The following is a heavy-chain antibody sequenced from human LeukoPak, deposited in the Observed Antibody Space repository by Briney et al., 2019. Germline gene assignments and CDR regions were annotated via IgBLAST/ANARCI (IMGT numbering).Heavy chain of an antibody. Sequence: SVKVSCKASGGTFSSYAISWVRQAPGQGLEWMGGIIPIFGTANYAQKFQGRVTITADESTSTAYMELSSLRSEDTAVYYCAIWLGPSYYYYYMDVWGKGTTVTVSS. V-gene: IGHV1-69*01. CDR3: AIWLGPSYYYYYMDV. CDR2: IIPIFGTA. J-gene: IGHJ6*03. D-gene: IGHD5-12*01. CDR1: GGTFSSYA.